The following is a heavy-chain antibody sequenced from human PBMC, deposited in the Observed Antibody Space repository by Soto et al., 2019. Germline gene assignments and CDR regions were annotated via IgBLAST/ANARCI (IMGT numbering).Heavy chain of an antibody. V-gene: IGHV4-31*03. Sequence: QVQLQESGPGLVKPSQTLSLTCTVSGGSISSGGYYWSWIRQHPGKGLEWIGYIYYSGSTYYNPSLKSRVTISVDTSKNQFSLKLSSVTAADTAVYYCARLFRAAPMVLDWFDPWGQGTLVTVSS. CDR3: ARLFRAAPMVLDWFDP. D-gene: IGHD6-6*01. CDR1: GGSISSGGYY. J-gene: IGHJ5*02. CDR2: IYYSGST.